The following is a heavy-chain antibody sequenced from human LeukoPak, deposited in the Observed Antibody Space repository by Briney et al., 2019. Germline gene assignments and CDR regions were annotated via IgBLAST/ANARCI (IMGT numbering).Heavy chain of an antibody. J-gene: IGHJ1*01. CDR3: AKDPLPLVTALPREYFQH. CDR1: GFTVSSNY. CDR2: IYSGGST. V-gene: IGHV3-66*01. Sequence: GGSLRLSCAASGFTVSSNYMSWVRQAPGKGLEWVSVIYSGGSTYYADSVKGRFTISRDNSKNTLYLQMNSLRAEDTAVYYCAKDPLPLVTALPREYFQHWGQGTLVTVSS. D-gene: IGHD2-21*02.